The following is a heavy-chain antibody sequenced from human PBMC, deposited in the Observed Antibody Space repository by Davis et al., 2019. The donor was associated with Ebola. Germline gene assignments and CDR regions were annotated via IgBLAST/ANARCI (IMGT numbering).Heavy chain of an antibody. V-gene: IGHV4-59*01. CDR3: ARVGYYYDSSGYHKGGMDV. D-gene: IGHD3-22*01. J-gene: IGHJ6*02. Sequence: SETLSLTCTVSGGSISSYYWSWIRQPPGKGLEWIGYIYYSGSTNYNPSLKSRVTISVDTSKNQFSLKLSSVTAADTAVYYCARVGYYYDSSGYHKGGMDVWGQGTTVTVSS. CDR1: GGSISSYY. CDR2: IYYSGST.